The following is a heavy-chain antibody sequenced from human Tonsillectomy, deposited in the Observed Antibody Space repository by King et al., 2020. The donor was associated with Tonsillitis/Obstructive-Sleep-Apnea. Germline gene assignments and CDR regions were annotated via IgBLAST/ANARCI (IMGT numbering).Heavy chain of an antibody. CDR3: ARLYGGYSRGAFDI. D-gene: IGHD4-23*01. J-gene: IGHJ3*02. CDR2: IIPIFGTA. CDR1: GGTFSNYV. V-gene: IGHV1-69*01. Sequence: VQLVESGAEVKKPGSSVKVSCKASGGTFSNYVIHWVRQAPGQGLEWMGGIIPIFGTANYAQKFQGRVTITADESTSTAYMELSSLRSEDTAVYYCARLYGGYSRGAFDIWGQGTMFTVSS.